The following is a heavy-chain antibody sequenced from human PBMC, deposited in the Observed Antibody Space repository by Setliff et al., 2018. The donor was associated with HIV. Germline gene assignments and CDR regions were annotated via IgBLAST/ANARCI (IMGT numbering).Heavy chain of an antibody. CDR3: ARRGGYTYYYDSSGYHRGPNDAFDI. CDR1: GSSISSTSYY. Sequence: LSLTCTVSGSSISSTSYYWSWIRQPPGKGLEWIGEINHSGSTNYNPSLKSRVTISVDTSKNQFSLKLSSVTAADTAVYYCARRGGYTYYYDSSGYHRGPNDAFDIWGQGTMVTVSS. V-gene: IGHV4-39*07. J-gene: IGHJ3*02. D-gene: IGHD3-22*01. CDR2: INHSGST.